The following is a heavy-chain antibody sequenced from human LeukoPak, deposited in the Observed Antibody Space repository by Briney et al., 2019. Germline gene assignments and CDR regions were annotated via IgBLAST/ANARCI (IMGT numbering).Heavy chain of an antibody. V-gene: IGHV4-39*01. CDR3: ARAQNDYVWGSYRYEFYYFDY. CDR2: IYYSGST. CDR1: GGSISSSSYY. Sequence: SETLSLTCTVSGGSISSSSYYWGWIRHPPGKGLEWIGSIYYSGSTYYNPSLKSRVTISVDTSKNQFSLKLSSVTAADTAVYYCARAQNDYVWGSYRYEFYYFDYWGQGTLVTVSS. J-gene: IGHJ4*02. D-gene: IGHD3-16*02.